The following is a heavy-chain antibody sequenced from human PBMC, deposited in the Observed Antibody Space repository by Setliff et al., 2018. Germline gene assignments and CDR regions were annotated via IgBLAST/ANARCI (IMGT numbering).Heavy chain of an antibody. CDR2: LHTSGST. D-gene: IGHD3-22*01. Sequence: PSETLSLTCAVSGASINSGTYYWSWIRQPAGKGLEWVGRLHTSGSTTYNPSLQSRVTISVDTSKNHFSLNLTSVTAADTAVYFCARAVDSSGYFPFWYFDLWGRGTLVTSPQ. CDR3: ARAVDSSGYFPFWYFDL. J-gene: IGHJ2*01. CDR1: GASINSGTYY. V-gene: IGHV4-61*02.